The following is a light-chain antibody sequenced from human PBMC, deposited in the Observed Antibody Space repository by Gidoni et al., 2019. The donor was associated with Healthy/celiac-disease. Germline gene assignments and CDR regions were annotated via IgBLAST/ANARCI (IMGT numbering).Light chain of an antibody. CDR3: AAWDDSLSGVV. Sequence: QSVLTQPPSASGTPGQRVTFSCSGRSSNIGSNYVYWYQQLPGTAPKLLIYRNTQRPSGVPDRFSGSKSGTSASLAISGLRSEDEADYYCAAWDDSLSGVVFGGGTKLTVL. CDR1: SSNIGSNY. J-gene: IGLJ2*01. V-gene: IGLV1-47*01. CDR2: RNT.